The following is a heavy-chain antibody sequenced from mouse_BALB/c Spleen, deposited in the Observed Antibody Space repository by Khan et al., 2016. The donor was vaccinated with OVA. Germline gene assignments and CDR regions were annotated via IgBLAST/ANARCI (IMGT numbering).Heavy chain of an antibody. Sequence: EVQGVESGGDLVKPGGSLKLSCAASGFTFSSYSMSWVRQTPDKRLEWVASISSGGDHPYYLDSVKGRFTISRDNAKNTLYLQMSDLKSEDTAMYYCADHLIGSFVYWGQGTLVTVSA. CDR3: ADHLIGSFVY. CDR2: ISSGGDHP. CDR1: GFTFSSYS. J-gene: IGHJ3*01. V-gene: IGHV5-6*01.